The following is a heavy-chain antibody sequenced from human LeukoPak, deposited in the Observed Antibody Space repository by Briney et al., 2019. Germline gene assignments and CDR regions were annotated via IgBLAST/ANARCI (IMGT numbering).Heavy chain of an antibody. Sequence: PSETLSLTCTVSDASISDYYWSWIRQSAGKRLEWIGRIYTSATTDYNPSLNSRVTLSLDTSKNQFSLRLSSVTAADTAVYYCARDSGNYRGMDYWGQGTLVTASS. D-gene: IGHD1-26*01. CDR2: IYTSATT. CDR1: DASISDYY. V-gene: IGHV4-4*07. J-gene: IGHJ4*02. CDR3: ARDSGNYRGMDY.